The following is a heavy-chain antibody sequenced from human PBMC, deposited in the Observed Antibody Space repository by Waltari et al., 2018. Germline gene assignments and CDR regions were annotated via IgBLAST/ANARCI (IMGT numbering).Heavy chain of an antibody. J-gene: IGHJ4*02. CDR2: INPKSEGT. V-gene: IGHV1-2*04. Sequence: QVQLVQSGAEVTKPGASVQVSCKPSGYTFTDYHIHWVRQAPGQGLEWMGWINPKSEGTYYAQTVQGWVTMTRDTSTSTVYMELSSLKSDDTAVYYCARRSCTGECYAPYVYWGQGSLVTVAS. D-gene: IGHD2-8*02. CDR1: GYTFTDYH. CDR3: ARRSCTGECYAPYVY.